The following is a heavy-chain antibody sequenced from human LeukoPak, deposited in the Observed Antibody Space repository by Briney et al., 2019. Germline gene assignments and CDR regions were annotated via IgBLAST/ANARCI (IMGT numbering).Heavy chain of an antibody. CDR1: GGSVSSGSYY. CDR2: IYYSGST. Sequence: SSETLSLTCTVPGGSVSSGSYYWSWIRQPPGKGLEWIGYIYYSGSTNYNPSLKSRVTISVDTSKNQFSLKLSSVTAADTAVYYCARDSDDDAFDIWGQGTMVTVSS. CDR3: ARDSDDDAFDI. D-gene: IGHD1-26*01. V-gene: IGHV4-61*01. J-gene: IGHJ3*02.